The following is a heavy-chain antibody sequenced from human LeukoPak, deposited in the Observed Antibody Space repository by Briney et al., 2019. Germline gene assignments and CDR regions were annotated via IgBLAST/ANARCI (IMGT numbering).Heavy chain of an antibody. V-gene: IGHV3-21*01. J-gene: IGHJ5*02. D-gene: IGHD2-15*01. CDR1: GFTFSTYS. Sequence: GGSLRLSCVASGFTFSTYSMTWVRQAPGKGLEWVSSISTSSSYIYYADSVKGRFTISRHNAKKSLYLQMNSLGAEDTAVYYCARERAGVAATNNWFDPWGQGTLVTVS. CDR3: ARERAGVAATNNWFDP. CDR2: ISTSSSYI.